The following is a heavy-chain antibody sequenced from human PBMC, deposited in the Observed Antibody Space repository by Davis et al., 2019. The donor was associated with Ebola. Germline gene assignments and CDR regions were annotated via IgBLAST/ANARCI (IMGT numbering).Heavy chain of an antibody. CDR3: ASPYDSSGYPDY. Sequence: MPSETLSLTCAVYGGSFSSYYWSWIRQPPGKGLEWIGEINHSGSTNYNPSLKSRVTISVDTSKNQFSLKLSSVTAADTAVYYCASPYDSSGYPDYWGQGTLVTVSS. V-gene: IGHV4-34*01. D-gene: IGHD3-22*01. CDR2: INHSGST. CDR1: GGSFSSYY. J-gene: IGHJ4*02.